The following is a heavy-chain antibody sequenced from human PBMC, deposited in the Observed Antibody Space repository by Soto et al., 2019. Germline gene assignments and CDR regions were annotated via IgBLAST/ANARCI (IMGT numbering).Heavy chain of an antibody. V-gene: IGHV4-34*01. Sequence: SETLSLTCAVYGGSFSGYYWSWIRQPPGKGLEWIGEINHSGSTNYNPSLKSRVTISVDTSKNQFSLKLTSVTAADRAVYYCARGRRVKSLYYYYGMDVWGQGTTVTVSS. CDR1: GGSFSGYY. CDR3: ARGRRVKSLYYYYGMDV. CDR2: INHSGST. J-gene: IGHJ6*02.